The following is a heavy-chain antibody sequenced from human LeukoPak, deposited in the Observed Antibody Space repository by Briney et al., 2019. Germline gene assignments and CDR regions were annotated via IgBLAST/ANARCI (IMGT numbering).Heavy chain of an antibody. CDR3: ARGYYGSSGYCDY. D-gene: IGHD3-22*01. CDR2: ISYDGSNK. CDR1: GFTFSSYA. J-gene: IGHJ4*02. Sequence: PGRSLRLSCAASGFTFSSYAMHWVRQAPGKGLEWVAVISYDGSNKYYADSVKGRFTISRDNSKNTLYLQMNSLRAEDTAVYYCARGYYGSSGYCDYWGQGTLVTVSS. V-gene: IGHV3-30-3*01.